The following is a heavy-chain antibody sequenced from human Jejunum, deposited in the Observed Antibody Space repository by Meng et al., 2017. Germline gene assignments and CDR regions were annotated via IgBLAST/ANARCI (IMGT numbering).Heavy chain of an antibody. J-gene: IGHJ4*02. Sequence: QLQQQESGPGLVKPSETLSLTCTVSGGSITSHPYYWAWIRHPPGKGLEWIGSAYYSGSTYYNPSLRSRVTISVDTSKNQFSLRLSSVTASDTALYYCARNCTNTRCSHRGFDNWGQGSLVTVSS. D-gene: IGHD2-2*01. CDR2: AYYSGST. CDR3: ARNCTNTRCSHRGFDN. CDR1: GGSITSHPYY. V-gene: IGHV4-39*01.